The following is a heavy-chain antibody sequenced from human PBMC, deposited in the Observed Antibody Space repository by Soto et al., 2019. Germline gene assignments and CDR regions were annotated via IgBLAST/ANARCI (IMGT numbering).Heavy chain of an antibody. CDR2: ISYDGSNK. V-gene: IGHV3-30*18. D-gene: IGHD5-12*01. CDR3: AKDLDSRWLQFKDYDY. CDR1: GFTFSSYG. J-gene: IGHJ4*02. Sequence: QVQLVESGGGVVQPGRSLRLSWAASGFTFSSYGMHWVRQAPGKGLEGVAVISYDGSNKYYADSVKGRFTISRDNSKNXLYLQMNSLRAEDTAVYYCAKDLDSRWLQFKDYDYWGQGTLVTVSS.